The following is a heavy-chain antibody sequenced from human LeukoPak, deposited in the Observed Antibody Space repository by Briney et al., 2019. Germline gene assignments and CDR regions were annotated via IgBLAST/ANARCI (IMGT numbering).Heavy chain of an antibody. CDR3: AREALWFGDRPYYFDY. Sequence: GGSLRLSCAASGFTFSSYGMHWVRQAPGKGLEWVAVISYDGSNKYYADSVKGRFTISRDNAKNSLYLQMNSLRAEDTAVYYCAREALWFGDRPYYFDYWGQGTLVTVSS. CDR1: GFTFSSYG. D-gene: IGHD3-10*01. V-gene: IGHV3-30*03. J-gene: IGHJ4*02. CDR2: ISYDGSNK.